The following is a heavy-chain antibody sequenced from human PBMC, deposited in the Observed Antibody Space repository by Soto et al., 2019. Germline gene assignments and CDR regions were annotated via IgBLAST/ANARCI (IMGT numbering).Heavy chain of an antibody. Sequence: QVQLQESGPGLVKPSETLSLTCTVSGGSIGTYYWSWIRQPPGKGLEWIGYIYYRGNTDYNPSLKGRVTISLDTPKTQFSLKLSSVTAADSAVYYCARPPGYYDILTGYTTYYFDYWGQGILVTVSS. D-gene: IGHD3-9*01. CDR3: ARPPGYYDILTGYTTYYFDY. J-gene: IGHJ4*02. CDR2: IYYRGNT. CDR1: GGSIGTYY. V-gene: IGHV4-59*08.